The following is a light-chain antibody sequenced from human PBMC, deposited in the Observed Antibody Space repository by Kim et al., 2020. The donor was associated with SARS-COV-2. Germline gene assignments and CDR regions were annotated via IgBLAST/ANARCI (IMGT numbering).Light chain of an antibody. CDR2: GKS. J-gene: IGLJ2*01. CDR3: NSRDSNDNVV. Sequence: SSELTQDPAVSVALGQTVRITCQGDSLRSYYATWYQQKPGQAPILVIYGKSNRPSGIPDRFSGSSSGNTASLTITGTQAGDEADYYCNSRDSNDNVVFDGGTKLTVL. V-gene: IGLV3-19*01. CDR1: SLRSYY.